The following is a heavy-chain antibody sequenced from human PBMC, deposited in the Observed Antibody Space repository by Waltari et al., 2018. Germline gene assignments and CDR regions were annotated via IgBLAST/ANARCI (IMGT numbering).Heavy chain of an antibody. CDR3: ARDPDYSDRRGHFDY. J-gene: IGHJ4*02. Sequence: QVQLQESGPGLVKPSETLSLACTVAGGSISSYYWSWTRQSAGTGLEWIGRVYTGGITNQNPSLKSRVSMSVDTSKNQFSLKLTSVSAADTAVYYCARDPDYSDRRGHFDYWGQGTLVTVSS. D-gene: IGHD3-22*01. CDR1: GGSISSYY. CDR2: VYTGGIT. V-gene: IGHV4-4*07.